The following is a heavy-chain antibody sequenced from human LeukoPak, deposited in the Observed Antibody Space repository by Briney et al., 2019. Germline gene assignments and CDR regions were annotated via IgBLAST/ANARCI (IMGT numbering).Heavy chain of an antibody. V-gene: IGHV1-18*01. CDR2: ISAYNGNT. Sequence: ASVKVSCKASRGTFSSYAITWVRQAPGQGLEWMGWISAYNGNTNYAQKLQGRVTMTTDTSTSTAYMELRSLRSDDTAVYYCARDQVVATLAHFDYWGQGTLVTVSS. CDR3: ARDQVVATLAHFDY. CDR1: RGTFSSYA. J-gene: IGHJ4*02. D-gene: IGHD5-12*01.